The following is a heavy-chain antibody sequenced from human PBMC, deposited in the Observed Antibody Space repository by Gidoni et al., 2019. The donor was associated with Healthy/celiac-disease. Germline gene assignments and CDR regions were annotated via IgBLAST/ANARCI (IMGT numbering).Heavy chain of an antibody. CDR2: INPNSGGT. J-gene: IGHJ5*02. Sequence: QVQLVQSGAEVKKPGASVKVSCKASGYTFTGYYMHWVRQAPGQGLEWMGWINPNSGGTNYAQKFQGRVTMTRDTSISTAYMELSRLRSDDTAVYYCASGRYDFWSGYRGGSLNWFDPWGQGTLVTVSS. CDR1: GYTFTGYY. CDR3: ASGRYDFWSGYRGGSLNWFDP. V-gene: IGHV1-2*02. D-gene: IGHD3-3*01.